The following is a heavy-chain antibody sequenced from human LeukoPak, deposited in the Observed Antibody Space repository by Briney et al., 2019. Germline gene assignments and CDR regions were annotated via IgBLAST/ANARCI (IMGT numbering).Heavy chain of an antibody. Sequence: GESLKISCKGSGYRYTSYWIGWVRQLPGKGLEWMGIIYPGDSDTRYSPPFQGQVTISADKSITTAYLQWSSLKASDTAMYYCARSDTAMGDYFDYWGQGTPVTVSS. CDR2: IYPGDSDT. J-gene: IGHJ4*02. CDR1: GYRYTSYW. V-gene: IGHV5-51*01. CDR3: ARSDTAMGDYFDY. D-gene: IGHD5-18*01.